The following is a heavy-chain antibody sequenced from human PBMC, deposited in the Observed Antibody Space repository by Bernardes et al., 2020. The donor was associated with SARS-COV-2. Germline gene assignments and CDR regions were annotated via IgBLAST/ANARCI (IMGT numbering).Heavy chain of an antibody. CDR3: AKDFSGRRVVGLIVVVPAAMRWVYYFDY. Sequence: GGSLRLSCAASGFTFDDYAMHWVRQAPGKGLEWVSGISWNSGSIGYADSVKGRFTISRDNAKNSLYLQMNSLRAEDTALYYCAKDFSGRRVVGLIVVVPAAMRWVYYFDYWGQGTLVTVSS. CDR1: GFTFDDYA. V-gene: IGHV3-9*01. D-gene: IGHD2-2*01. CDR2: ISWNSGSI. J-gene: IGHJ4*02.